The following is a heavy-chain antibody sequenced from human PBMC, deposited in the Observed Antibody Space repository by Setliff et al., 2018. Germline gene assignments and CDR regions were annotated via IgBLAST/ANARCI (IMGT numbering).Heavy chain of an antibody. J-gene: IGHJ4*02. V-gene: IGHV3-7*01. CDR2: IKQDGSEK. Sequence: LTCAVYGGSFSGYYWSWVRQAPGKGLEWVANIKQDGSEKYYVDSVKGRFTISRDISKNTLYLQMNNLRAEDTAVYYCAKELAVAGSCIDYWGQGTLVTVSS. CDR1: GGSFSGYY. D-gene: IGHD6-19*01. CDR3: AKELAVAGSCIDY.